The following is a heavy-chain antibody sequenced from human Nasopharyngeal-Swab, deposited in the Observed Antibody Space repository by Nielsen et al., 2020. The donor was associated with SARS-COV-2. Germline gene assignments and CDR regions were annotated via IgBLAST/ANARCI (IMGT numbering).Heavy chain of an antibody. CDR3: ARDYSFTRDY. CDR2: ITPDGSSP. Sequence: GESLKISCAASGFTFSSYWMHWVRQAPGKGLVWVSRITPDGSSPSYADSVQGRFTISRDNAENSLYLQMNSLRAEDTAVYYCARDYSFTRDYWGQGTLVTVSS. CDR1: GFTFSSYW. D-gene: IGHD2-21*01. V-gene: IGHV3-74*01. J-gene: IGHJ4*02.